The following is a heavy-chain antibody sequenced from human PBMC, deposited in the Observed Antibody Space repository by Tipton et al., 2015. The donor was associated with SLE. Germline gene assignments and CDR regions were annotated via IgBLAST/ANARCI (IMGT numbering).Heavy chain of an antibody. D-gene: IGHD3-10*01. V-gene: IGHV3-21*01. CDR1: GFTFSTYN. CDR2: ISSSSTYK. CDR3: ASSRWFGELLDY. J-gene: IGHJ4*02. Sequence: SLRLSCAASGFTFSTYNMNWVRQAPGKGLEWVSAISSSSTYKYYADSVKGRFTISRDNAKNSLFLQMNSLRAEDTAVYYCASSRWFGELLDYWGQGTLVTVSS.